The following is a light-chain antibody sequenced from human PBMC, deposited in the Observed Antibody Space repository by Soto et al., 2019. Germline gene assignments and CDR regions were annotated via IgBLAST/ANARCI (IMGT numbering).Light chain of an antibody. J-gene: IGKJ1*01. CDR3: QQYNNWRQT. CDR1: QRVSSN. V-gene: IGKV3-15*01. Sequence: EIVMTQSPAILSVSPGERATLSCRASQRVSSNVAWYQQKPGQAPRLLLYGASARATGVPARFSGSGSGTQFTLTISSLQSEDFAVYYCQQYNNWRQTFGQGTKVDI. CDR2: GAS.